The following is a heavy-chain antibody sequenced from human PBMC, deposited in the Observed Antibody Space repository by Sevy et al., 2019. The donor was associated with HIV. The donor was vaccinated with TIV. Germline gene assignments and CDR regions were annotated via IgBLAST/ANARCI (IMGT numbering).Heavy chain of an antibody. D-gene: IGHD6-6*01. CDR1: GFTFRTYG. V-gene: IGHV3-23*01. CDR3: AKRVEYTSSSAYFDL. Sequence: GGSLRLSCVVSGFTFRTYGMSWVRQAPGKGLEWVSSISDSGGNTYYADSVKGQFTISRDNSKSTLYLQMNSLTAEDTAIYYCAKRVEYTSSSAYFDLSGRGTLVTVSS. J-gene: IGHJ2*01. CDR2: ISDSGGNT.